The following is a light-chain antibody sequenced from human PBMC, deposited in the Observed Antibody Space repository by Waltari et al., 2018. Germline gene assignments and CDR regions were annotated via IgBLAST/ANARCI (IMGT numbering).Light chain of an antibody. CDR1: QSVSSSY. V-gene: IGKV3-20*01. Sequence: PGERATLSCRASQSVSSSYLAWYQQKPGQAPRLLIYGASSRATGIPDRFSGSGSGTDFSLTISRLEPEDFAVYYCQQYGSSPGAFGQGTKVEIK. CDR2: GAS. CDR3: QQYGSSPGA. J-gene: IGKJ1*01.